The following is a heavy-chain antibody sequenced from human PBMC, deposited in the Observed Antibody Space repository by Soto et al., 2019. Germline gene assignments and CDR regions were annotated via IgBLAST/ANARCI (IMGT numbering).Heavy chain of an antibody. CDR1: GGSFSGYY. CDR3: ARGPSMGWFDP. V-gene: IGHV4-34*01. J-gene: IGHJ5*02. D-gene: IGHD3-10*01. Sequence: QVQLQQWGAGLLKPSETLSLTCAVYGGSFSGYYWSCIRQPPGKGLEWIGEINHSGSTNYNTSLKSRVTTSVDTYQNQFSLKLSSVSAADTAVYYCARGPSMGWFDPWGQGTLVNVSS. CDR2: INHSGST.